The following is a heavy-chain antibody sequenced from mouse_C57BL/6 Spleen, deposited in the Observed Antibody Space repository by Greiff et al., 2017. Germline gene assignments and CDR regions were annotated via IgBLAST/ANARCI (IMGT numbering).Heavy chain of an antibody. D-gene: IGHD2-2*01. CDR2: IHPSDSDT. V-gene: IGHV1-74*01. Sequence: QVQLKQPGAELVKPWASVKVSCKASCYTFTSYWIHWVKQRPVQGLEWIGRIHPSDSDTNYNQKFKGKATLTVDKSSSTAYMQLSSLTSEDSAVYYCVTYGSTGYFDVWGTGTTVTVSS. J-gene: IGHJ1*03. CDR1: CYTFTSYW. CDR3: VTYGSTGYFDV.